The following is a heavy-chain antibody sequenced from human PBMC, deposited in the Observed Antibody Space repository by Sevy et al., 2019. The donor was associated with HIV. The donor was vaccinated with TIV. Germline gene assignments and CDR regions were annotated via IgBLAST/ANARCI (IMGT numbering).Heavy chain of an antibody. CDR3: AGDRLRIVVVVAATGWFDP. V-gene: IGHV1-2*06. CDR1: GYTFTGYY. Sequence: ASVKVSCKASGYTFTGYYMHWVRQAPGQGLEWMGRINPNSGGTNYAQKFQGRVTMTRDTSISTAYMELSRLRSDDTAVYYCAGDRLRIVVVVAATGWFDPWGQGTLVTVSS. CDR2: INPNSGGT. J-gene: IGHJ5*02. D-gene: IGHD2-15*01.